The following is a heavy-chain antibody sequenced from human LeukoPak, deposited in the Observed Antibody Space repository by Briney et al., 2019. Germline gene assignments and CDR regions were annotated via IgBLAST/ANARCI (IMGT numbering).Heavy chain of an antibody. CDR1: GFTFSSYA. Sequence: GGSLRLSCAASGFTFSSYAMHWVRQAPGKGLEWVAVISYDGSNQYYADSVKGRFTISRDNSKNTLYLQMNSLRAEDTAVHYSARLDSSGWYVFDYWGQGTLVTVS. CDR2: ISYDGSNQ. CDR3: ARLDSSGWYVFDY. D-gene: IGHD6-19*01. J-gene: IGHJ4*02. V-gene: IGHV3-30-3*01.